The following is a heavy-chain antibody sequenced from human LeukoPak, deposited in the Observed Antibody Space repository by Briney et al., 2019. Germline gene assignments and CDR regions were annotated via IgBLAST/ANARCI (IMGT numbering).Heavy chain of an antibody. CDR2: IIPIFGTA. V-gene: IGHV1-69*01. CDR1: GGTFSNHA. Sequence: SVKVSCKASGGTFSNHAITWVRQAPGQGLEWMGGIIPIFGTANYAQKFQGRVTITADESTSTAYMELSSLRSEDTAVYYCARAGHDDAFDIWGQGTMVTVSS. CDR3: ARAGHDDAFDI. D-gene: IGHD3-10*01. J-gene: IGHJ3*02.